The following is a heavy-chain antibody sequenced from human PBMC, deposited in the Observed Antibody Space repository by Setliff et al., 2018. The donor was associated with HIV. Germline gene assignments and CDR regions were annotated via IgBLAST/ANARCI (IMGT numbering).Heavy chain of an antibody. CDR3: ARGGYFDSSSAGALDV. CDR1: DLAFSSYA. Sequence: GGSLRLSCQASDLAFSSYAMHWVRQAPGKGLEWVALIAYDGGDEYFADSVKGRFAISRDYSRNTLHLQMNGLRPEDTAVYYCARGGYFDSSSAGALDVWGQGTLVTVSS. CDR2: IAYDGGDE. D-gene: IGHD3-22*01. J-gene: IGHJ3*01. V-gene: IGHV3-30*09.